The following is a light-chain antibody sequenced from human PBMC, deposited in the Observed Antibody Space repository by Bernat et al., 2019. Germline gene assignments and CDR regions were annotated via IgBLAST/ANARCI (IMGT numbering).Light chain of an antibody. J-gene: IGKJ1*01. CDR1: QAIRND. Sequence: AIQMTQSPSSLSASVGDRVTITCRASQAIRNDLAWYQQKAGKAPKVLIQAASNLQSGVPSRFSGSGSGTDFTLTISCLQPEDFATYYCLQDYNYPRTFGQRPKVEIK. CDR2: AAS. V-gene: IGKV1-6*01. CDR3: LQDYNYPRT.